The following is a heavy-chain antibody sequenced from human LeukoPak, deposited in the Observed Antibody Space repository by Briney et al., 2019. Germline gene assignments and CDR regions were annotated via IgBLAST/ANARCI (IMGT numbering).Heavy chain of an antibody. Sequence: GGSLRLSCAASGFTFSDYNMNWVRQAPGKGLEWVSYITNGGSTIHHAASVKGRFTISRDNAKKTLYLQMNSLRAEDTAVYYCARSIGLTGGGVDVWGQGTTVTVSS. V-gene: IGHV3-11*01. CDR1: GFTFSDYN. CDR2: ITNGGSTI. J-gene: IGHJ6*02. CDR3: ARSIGLTGGGVDV. D-gene: IGHD3-9*01.